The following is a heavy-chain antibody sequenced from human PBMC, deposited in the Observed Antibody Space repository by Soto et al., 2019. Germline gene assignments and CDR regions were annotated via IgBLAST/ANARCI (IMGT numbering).Heavy chain of an antibody. CDR2: ISYDGTNK. CDR1: GFTFSSYA. CDR3: ARDPFIPVSGTGRGYYYGMDV. J-gene: IGHJ6*02. D-gene: IGHD1-7*01. V-gene: IGHV3-30-3*01. Sequence: GGSLRLSCAASGFTFSSYAMHWVRQAPGKGLEWVAVISYDGTNKNYADSVKGRFTISRDNSKNTLYLQMNSLRTEDTAVYYCARDPFIPVSGTGRGYYYGMDVWGQGTTVTVSS.